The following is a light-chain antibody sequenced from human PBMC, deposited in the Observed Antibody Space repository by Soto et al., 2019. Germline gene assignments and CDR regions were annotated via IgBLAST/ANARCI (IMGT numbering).Light chain of an antibody. Sequence: DIQMTQSPSTLSASVGDRVTITCRASQSISSWLAWYQQKPGKAPKLLIYKASSLESGVPSRFSGSGSGTEFTHTISSLQPDDFATYYCQQYNSYLWTFGQGTKVDIK. CDR2: KAS. V-gene: IGKV1-5*03. J-gene: IGKJ1*01. CDR1: QSISSW. CDR3: QQYNSYLWT.